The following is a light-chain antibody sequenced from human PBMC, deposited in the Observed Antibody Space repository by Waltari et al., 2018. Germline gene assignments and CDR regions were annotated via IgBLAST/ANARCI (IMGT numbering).Light chain of an antibody. CDR3: SSYTTSHTAYWV. J-gene: IGLJ3*02. Sequence: QSALTQPASVSGSPGQSITISCSGTNSDIGGYKYVSWYQQHTGNTPKLIIYDVTNRPSGISHRFSGSKSGITASLTISGLQAEDEGDYYCSSYTTSHTAYWVFGGGTRLTVL. CDR1: NSDIGGYKY. V-gene: IGLV2-14*03. CDR2: DVT.